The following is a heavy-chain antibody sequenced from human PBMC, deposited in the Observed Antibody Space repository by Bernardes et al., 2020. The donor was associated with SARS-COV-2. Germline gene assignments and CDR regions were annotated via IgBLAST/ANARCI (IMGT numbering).Heavy chain of an antibody. Sequence: ASVKVSCKASGYSFSSYGISWVRQAPGQGLEWMGWISANNDDTNYAQKLKGRVTMTTDTSTDTAYMELRSLTSDDTAVYYCARDAARWFGDDKGWFDSWGQGTLVIVSS. D-gene: IGHD3-10*01. CDR1: GYSFSSYG. CDR2: ISANNDDT. CDR3: ARDAARWFGDDKGWFDS. V-gene: IGHV1-18*01. J-gene: IGHJ5*01.